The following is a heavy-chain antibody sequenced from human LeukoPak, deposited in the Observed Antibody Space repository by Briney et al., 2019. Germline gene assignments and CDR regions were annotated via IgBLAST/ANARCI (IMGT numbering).Heavy chain of an antibody. CDR3: AKTDYGDYGGFNS. CDR2: IYVSGST. Sequence: SETLSLTCAVSSYSISSGYSWGWIRQPPGKGLEWIGNIYVSGSTYYNLSLKSRVTISIDMSKNLFSLKLISVTVADTAVYRCAKTDYGDYGGFNSWGQGTMVTVSS. CDR1: SYSISSGYS. V-gene: IGHV4-38-2*01. J-gene: IGHJ3*01. D-gene: IGHD4-17*01.